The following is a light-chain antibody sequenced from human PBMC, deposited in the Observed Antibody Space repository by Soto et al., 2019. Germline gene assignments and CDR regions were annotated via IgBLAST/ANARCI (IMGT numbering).Light chain of an antibody. CDR2: GAS. V-gene: IGKV3-20*01. CDR1: QSVSSSY. CDR3: QQYGSSPLT. Sequence: EIVLTQSPGTLSLSPGERATLSCRASQSVSSSYLAWYQQKPGQAPRLLIYGASTRATGIPHRFSGSGSGTDFSLTISSLEPEDFAVYYCQQYGSSPLTFGQGTKVDIK. J-gene: IGKJ1*01.